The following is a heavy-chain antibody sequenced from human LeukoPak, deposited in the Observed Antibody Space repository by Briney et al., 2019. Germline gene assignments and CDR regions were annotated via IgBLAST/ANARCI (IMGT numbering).Heavy chain of an antibody. CDR3: ARVTDPRYNWFDP. D-gene: IGHD2-21*02. Sequence: SSETLSLTCTVSGASISSYYWTWIRQPAGKGPEWVGRVHTSGSTNYNPSLKSRVNMSVDTSKNQFSLKLNSVTAADTAVYCCARVTDPRYNWFDPWGQGTLVTVSS. CDR1: GASISSYY. CDR2: VHTSGST. J-gene: IGHJ5*02. V-gene: IGHV4-4*07.